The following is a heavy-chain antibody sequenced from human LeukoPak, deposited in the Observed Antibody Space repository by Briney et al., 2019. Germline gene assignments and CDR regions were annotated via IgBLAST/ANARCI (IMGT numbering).Heavy chain of an antibody. CDR1: GYTFTGYY. CDR2: INPNSGGT. V-gene: IGHV1-2*04. CDR3: ARDQDSGWSLWYLGTIDEEPFAY. J-gene: IGHJ4*02. Sequence: ASVKVSCKASGYTFTGYYMHWVRQAPGQWLEWMGWINPNSGGTNYAQKFQGWVTMTRDTCISTAYMELRSLRSDDTGVYYCARDQDSGWSLWYLGTIDEEPFAYWGKGTLVTVSS. D-gene: IGHD6-19*01.